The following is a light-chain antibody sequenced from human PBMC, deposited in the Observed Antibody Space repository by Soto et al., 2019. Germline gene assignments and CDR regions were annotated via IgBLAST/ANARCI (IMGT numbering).Light chain of an antibody. Sequence: DIQKTQSPSSLSASVGDRVTITCRASQSISSWLAWYQQKPGKAPKLLIYKASSLESGVPSRFSGSGSGTELTLTISSLQPDDFATYYCQQYNSYSPWTFGQGTNVDIK. CDR3: QQYNSYSPWT. J-gene: IGKJ1*01. V-gene: IGKV1-5*03. CDR2: KAS. CDR1: QSISSW.